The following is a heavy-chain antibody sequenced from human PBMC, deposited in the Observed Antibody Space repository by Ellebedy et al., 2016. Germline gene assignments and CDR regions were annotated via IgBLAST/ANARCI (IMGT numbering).Heavy chain of an antibody. J-gene: IGHJ4*02. D-gene: IGHD6-13*01. Sequence: GGSLRLSXAASGFTFSSYAMSWLRQAPGKGLEWVSTTSGSGGSTYYADSVKGRFTISRDNSKNTLYLQMNSLRAEDTAVYYCANRGAAGRSFDYWGQGTLVTVSS. CDR3: ANRGAAGRSFDY. V-gene: IGHV3-23*01. CDR2: TSGSGGST. CDR1: GFTFSSYA.